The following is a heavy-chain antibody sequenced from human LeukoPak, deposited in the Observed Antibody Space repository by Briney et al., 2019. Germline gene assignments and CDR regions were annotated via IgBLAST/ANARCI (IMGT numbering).Heavy chain of an antibody. CDR2: ISSGSDYR. Sequence: GGSLRLSCAASGFPFSIHGMSWVRQAPGKGPEWVSSISSGSDYRFYADSVKGRFTISRNNSKTTLYLEMSSLRAGDTAVYYCAKIGVIGNWYYDVWGRGTLVAVSS. V-gene: IGHV3-23*01. D-gene: IGHD1-1*01. CDR1: GFPFSIHG. CDR3: AKIGVIGNWYYDV. J-gene: IGHJ2*01.